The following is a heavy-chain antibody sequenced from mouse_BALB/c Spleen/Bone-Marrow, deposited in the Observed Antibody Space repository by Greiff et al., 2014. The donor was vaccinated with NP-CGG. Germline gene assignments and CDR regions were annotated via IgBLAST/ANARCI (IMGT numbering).Heavy chain of an antibody. CDR3: ARYYYGYYFDY. V-gene: IGHV14-3*02. D-gene: IGHD1-2*01. CDR2: IDPANGNT. CDR1: GFNIKDTY. Sequence: VQLKQSGAELVKPGASVKLSCTASGFNIKDTYMHWVKQRPEQGLEWIGRIDPANGNTKYDPKFQGKATITADTSSNTAYLQLSSLTSEDTAGYYCARYYYGYYFDYWGQGTTLTVSS. J-gene: IGHJ2*01.